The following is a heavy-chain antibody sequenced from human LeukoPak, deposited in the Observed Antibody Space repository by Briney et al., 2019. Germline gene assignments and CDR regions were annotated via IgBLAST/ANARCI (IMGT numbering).Heavy chain of an antibody. D-gene: IGHD3-3*01. J-gene: IGHJ3*02. CDR2: IYYSGST. Sequence: SETLSLTCTVSGGSISSSSYYWGWIRQPPGKGLEWIGSIYYSGSTYYNPSLKSRVTISVDTSKNQFSLKLSSVTAADTAVYYCASIIRSRSGAFDIWGQGTMVTVSS. V-gene: IGHV4-39*07. CDR1: GGSISSSSYY. CDR3: ASIIRSRSGAFDI.